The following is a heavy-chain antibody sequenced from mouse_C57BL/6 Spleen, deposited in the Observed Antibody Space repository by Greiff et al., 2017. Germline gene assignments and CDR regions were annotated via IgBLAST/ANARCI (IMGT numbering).Heavy chain of an antibody. J-gene: IGHJ3*01. D-gene: IGHD4-1*01. CDR1: GYTFTSYW. Sequence: QVQLQQPGAELVRPGSSVKLSCKASGYTFTSYWMHWVKQRPIQGLEWIGNIDPSDSETHYNQKFKDKATLTVDKSSSTAYMQLSSLTSADSAVYYCAREDWDRFAYWGQGTLVTVSA. CDR3: AREDWDRFAY. V-gene: IGHV1-52*01. CDR2: IDPSDSET.